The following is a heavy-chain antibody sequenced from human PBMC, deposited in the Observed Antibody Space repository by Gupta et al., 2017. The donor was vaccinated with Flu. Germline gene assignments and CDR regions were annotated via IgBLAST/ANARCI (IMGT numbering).Heavy chain of an antibody. CDR1: GGSISSGSYY. Sequence: QVQLQESGPGLVKPSQTLSLTCTVSGGSISSGSYYWSWIRQPAGKGLEWIGRIYTSGSTNYNPSLKSRVTISVDTSKNQFSLKLSSVTAADTAVYYCAVAATPRYYYYYYGMDVWGQGTTVTVSS. CDR3: AVAATPRYYYYYYGMDV. D-gene: IGHD2-15*01. CDR2: IYTSGST. V-gene: IGHV4-61*02. J-gene: IGHJ6*02.